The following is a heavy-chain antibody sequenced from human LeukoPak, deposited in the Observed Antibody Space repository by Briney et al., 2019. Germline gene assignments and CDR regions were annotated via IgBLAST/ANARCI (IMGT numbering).Heavy chain of an antibody. CDR3: ARRDSSGYYYYFDY. D-gene: IGHD3-22*01. V-gene: IGHV5-51*01. J-gene: IGHJ4*02. CDR1: GYTFTSYW. Sequence: KVSCKASGYTFTSYWIGWVRQMPGKGLEWMGIIYPGDSDTRYSPSFQGQVTISADKSISTAYLQWSSLKASDTAMYYCARRDSSGYYYYFDYWGQGTLVTVSS. CDR2: IYPGDSDT.